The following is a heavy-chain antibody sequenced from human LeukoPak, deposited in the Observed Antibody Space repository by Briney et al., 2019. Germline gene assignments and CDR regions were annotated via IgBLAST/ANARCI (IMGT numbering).Heavy chain of an antibody. V-gene: IGHV3-33*01. D-gene: IGHD3-10*01. J-gene: IGHJ3*02. CDR1: GFTFSSYG. CDR3: ARDTAAWFGELENAFDI. CDR2: IWYDGSNK. Sequence: GGSLRLSCAASGFTFSSYGMHWVRQAPGKGLEWVAVIWYDGSNKYYADSVKGRFTISRDNSKNTLYLQMNSLRAEDTAVYYCARDTAAWFGELENAFDIWGQGTMVTVSS.